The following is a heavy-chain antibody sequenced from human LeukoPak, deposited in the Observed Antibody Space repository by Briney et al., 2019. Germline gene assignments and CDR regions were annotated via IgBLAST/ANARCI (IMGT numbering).Heavy chain of an antibody. CDR1: GFTFSSYA. V-gene: IGHV3-23*01. J-gene: IGHJ4*02. D-gene: IGHD3-22*01. CDR3: AKDLVTAYGYYYDSSGYQVDY. Sequence: GGSLRLSCAASGFTFSSYAMSWVRQAPGKGLEWVSAISGSGGSTYYADSVKGRFTIPRDNSKNTLYLQMNSLRAEDTAVYYCAKDLVTAYGYYYDSSGYQVDYWGQGTLVTVSS. CDR2: ISGSGGST.